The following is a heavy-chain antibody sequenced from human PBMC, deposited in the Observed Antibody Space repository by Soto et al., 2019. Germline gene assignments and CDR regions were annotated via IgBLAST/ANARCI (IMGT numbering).Heavy chain of an antibody. D-gene: IGHD6-19*01. CDR3: ARGWQWLVPYYYYGMDV. CDR1: GFTFSSYA. J-gene: IGHJ6*02. CDR2: ISYDGSNK. Sequence: GESLKISCAASGFTFSSYAMHWVRQAPGKGLEWVAVISYDGSNKYYADSVKGRFTISRDNSKNTLYLQMNSLRAEDTAVYYCARGWQWLVPYYYYGMDVWGQGTTVTVSS. V-gene: IGHV3-30-3*01.